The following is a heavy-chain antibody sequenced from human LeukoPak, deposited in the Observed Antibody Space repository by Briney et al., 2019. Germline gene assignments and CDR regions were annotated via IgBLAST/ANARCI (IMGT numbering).Heavy chain of an antibody. V-gene: IGHV1-69*13. CDR3: ASTPNIAAAGTNPGY. CDR2: IIPIFGTA. J-gene: IGHJ4*02. Sequence: ASVKVSCKASGGTFSSYAISWVRQAPGRGLEWMGGIIPIFGTANYAQKFQGRVTITADESTSTAYMELSSLRSEDTAVYYCASTPNIAAAGTNPGYWGQGTLVTVSS. CDR1: GGTFSSYA. D-gene: IGHD6-13*01.